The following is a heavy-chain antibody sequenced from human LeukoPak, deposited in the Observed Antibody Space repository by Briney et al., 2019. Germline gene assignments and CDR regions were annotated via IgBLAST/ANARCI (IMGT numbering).Heavy chain of an antibody. CDR1: GGSISSSSYY. CDR3: ARLGYCSSTSCRPTQFDY. J-gene: IGHJ4*02. D-gene: IGHD2-2*01. CDR2: IYYSGST. V-gene: IGHV4-39*01. Sequence: PETLSLTCTVSGGSISSSSYYWGWIRQPPGKGLEWIGSIYYSGSTYYNPSLKSRVTISVDTSKNQFSLKLSSVTAADTAVYYCARLGYCSSTSCRPTQFDYWGQGTLVTV.